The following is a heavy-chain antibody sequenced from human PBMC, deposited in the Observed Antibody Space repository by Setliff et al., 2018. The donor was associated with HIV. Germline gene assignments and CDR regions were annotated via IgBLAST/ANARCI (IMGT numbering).Heavy chain of an antibody. J-gene: IGHJ4*02. V-gene: IGHV1-8*01. D-gene: IGHD4-4*01. CDR3: ARVATVSHPGDYFDY. Sequence: ASVKVSCKASGYTSSNYDINWVRQATGQGLEWVGWMNPNSGNTGYAQKFQGRVTLTRNTSISTAYMELSSLRSEDTAVYSCARVATVSHPGDYFDYWGQGTLVTVSS. CDR2: MNPNSGNT. CDR1: GYTSSNYD.